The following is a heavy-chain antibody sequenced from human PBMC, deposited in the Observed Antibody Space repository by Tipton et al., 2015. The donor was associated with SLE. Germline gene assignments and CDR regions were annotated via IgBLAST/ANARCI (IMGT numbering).Heavy chain of an antibody. CDR1: GGSISSRNW. V-gene: IGHV4-4*02. CDR2: IDHSGST. J-gene: IGHJ6*02. CDR3: ARGRQGMEVFTMGV. D-gene: IGHD1-14*01. Sequence: TLSLTCAVYGGSISSRNWWSWIRQPPGKGLEWIGEIDHSGSTNYNPSLESRVTISIDKSRNQFSLKLNSVTAADTAVYYCARGRQGMEVFTMGVWGPGTTVTVSS.